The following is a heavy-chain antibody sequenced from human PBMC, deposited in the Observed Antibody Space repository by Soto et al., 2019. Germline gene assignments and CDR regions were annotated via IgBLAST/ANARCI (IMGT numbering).Heavy chain of an antibody. D-gene: IGHD4-17*01. CDR2: ISAYNGNT. CDR1: GYTFTSYG. Sequence: QVQLVQSGAEVKKPGASVKVSCKASGYTFTSYGISWVRQAPGQGLEWMGWISAYNGNTNYAQKLQGRVTMTTDTSTRKAYMELRRLRSDDTAVYYCARSADDYGDYGGLDYWGQGTLVTVSS. V-gene: IGHV1-18*01. CDR3: ARSADDYGDYGGLDY. J-gene: IGHJ4*02.